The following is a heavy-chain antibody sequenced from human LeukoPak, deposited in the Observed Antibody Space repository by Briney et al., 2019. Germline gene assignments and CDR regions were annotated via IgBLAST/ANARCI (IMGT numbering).Heavy chain of an antibody. CDR3: ARDSLWFGEFYYFDY. CDR1: GFTFSDYY. D-gene: IGHD3-10*01. Sequence: GGSLRLSCAASGFTFSDYYMSWIRQAPGKGLEWVSYISSSGSTIYYADSVKGRFTISRDNAKNSLYLQMNSLRAEDTAVYYCARDSLWFGEFYYFDYWGQGTLVTVSS. J-gene: IGHJ4*02. V-gene: IGHV3-11*04. CDR2: ISSSGSTI.